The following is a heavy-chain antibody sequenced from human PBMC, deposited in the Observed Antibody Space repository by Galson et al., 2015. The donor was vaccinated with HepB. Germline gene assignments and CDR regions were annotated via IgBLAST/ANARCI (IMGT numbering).Heavy chain of an antibody. J-gene: IGHJ3*02. CDR3: AREVTTYAFDI. V-gene: IGHV3-48*03. CDR2: ISSSGNSI. D-gene: IGHD4-17*01. CDR1: GFTFSSYE. Sequence: SLRLSCAASGFTFSSYEMNWVRQAPGKGLEWVSYISSSGNSIYYADSVKGRFTISRDNAKSSLYLQMNSLRADDTAVYYCAREVTTYAFDIWGQGTVVTVSS.